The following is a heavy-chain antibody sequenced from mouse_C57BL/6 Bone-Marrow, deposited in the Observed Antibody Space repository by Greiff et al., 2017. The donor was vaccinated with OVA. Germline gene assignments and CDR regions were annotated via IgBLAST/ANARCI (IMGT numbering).Heavy chain of an antibody. Sequence: DVHLVESGTVLARPGASVKMSCKTSGYTFTSYWMHWVKQRPGQGLEWIGAIYPGNSDTSYNQKFKGKAKLTAVTSASTAYMELSSLTNEDSAVYYCTIYSNYVYWYFDVWGTGTTVTVSS. V-gene: IGHV1-5*01. CDR1: GYTFTSYW. CDR2: IYPGNSDT. D-gene: IGHD2-5*01. CDR3: TIYSNYVYWYFDV. J-gene: IGHJ1*03.